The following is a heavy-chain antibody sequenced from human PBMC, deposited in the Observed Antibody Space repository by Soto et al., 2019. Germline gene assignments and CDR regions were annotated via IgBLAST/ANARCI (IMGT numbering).Heavy chain of an antibody. CDR2: INPSGGST. D-gene: IGHD6-13*01. J-gene: IGHJ4*02. V-gene: IGHV1-46*01. Sequence: QVQLVQSGAEVKKPGASVKVSCKASGYTFTSYYMHWVRQAPGQGLEWMGIINPSGGSTSYAQKFQGRVTMTRDTSTSTVYLELGSLRSEDTAGYYCARGTGIAAFDYWGQGTLVTVSS. CDR1: GYTFTSYY. CDR3: ARGTGIAAFDY.